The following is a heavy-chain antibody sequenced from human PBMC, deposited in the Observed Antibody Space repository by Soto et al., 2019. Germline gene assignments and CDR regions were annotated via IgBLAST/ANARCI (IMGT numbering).Heavy chain of an antibody. D-gene: IGHD5-18*01. Sequence: QVQLVQSGAEVKKPGASVKVSCKASGYTFTGYDMHWVRQAPGQGLGGMGWINPNSGGTNYAQKFQGRVTMTRDTSITTAYMELSRLRSDDTAVYYCARVRIQLWYDAFDIWGQGTMVTVSS. V-gene: IGHV1-2*02. CDR3: ARVRIQLWYDAFDI. CDR2: INPNSGGT. CDR1: GYTFTGYD. J-gene: IGHJ3*02.